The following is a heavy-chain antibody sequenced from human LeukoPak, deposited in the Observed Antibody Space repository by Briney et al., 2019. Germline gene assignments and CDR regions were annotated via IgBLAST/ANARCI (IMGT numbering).Heavy chain of an antibody. J-gene: IGHJ5*02. CDR2: INPNSGGT. CDR1: GYTFTGYY. V-gene: IGHV1-2*02. CDR3: ARDTAMVTYWFDP. D-gene: IGHD5-18*01. Sequence: ASVKVSCKDSGYTFTGYYMHWVRQAPGQGLEWMGWINPNSGGTNYAQKFQGRVTMTRDTSISTAYMELSRLRSDDTAVYYCARDTAMVTYWFDPWGQGTLVTVSS.